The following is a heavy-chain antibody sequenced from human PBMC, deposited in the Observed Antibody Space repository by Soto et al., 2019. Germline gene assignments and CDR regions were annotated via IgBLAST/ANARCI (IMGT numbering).Heavy chain of an antibody. V-gene: IGHV3-21*01. Sequence: EVQLVESGGGLVKPGGSLRLSCAASGFTFSSYSMNWVRQAPGKGLEWVSSISSSSSYIYYADSVKGRFTISRDNAKNSLYLQMNSLRAEDTAVYYCARDFRTGHFWSGRDYYGMDVWGQGTTVTVSS. CDR3: ARDFRTGHFWSGRDYYGMDV. CDR1: GFTFSSYS. CDR2: ISSSSSYI. D-gene: IGHD3-3*02. J-gene: IGHJ6*02.